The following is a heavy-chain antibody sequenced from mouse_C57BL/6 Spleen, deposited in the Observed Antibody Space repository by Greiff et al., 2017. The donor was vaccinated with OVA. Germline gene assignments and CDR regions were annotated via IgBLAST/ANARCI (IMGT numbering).Heavy chain of an antibody. V-gene: IGHV1-54*01. CDR1: GYAFTNYL. J-gene: IGHJ2*01. Sequence: QVQLQQSGAELVRPGTSVKVSCKASGYAFTNYLIEWVKQRPGQGLEWIGVINPGSGGTNYNEKFKGKATLTADKSSSTAYMQLSSLTSEDSAVLFCARGGATVVGGGFFDYWGQGTTLTVSS. CDR3: ARGGATVVGGGFFDY. D-gene: IGHD1-1*01. CDR2: INPGSGGT.